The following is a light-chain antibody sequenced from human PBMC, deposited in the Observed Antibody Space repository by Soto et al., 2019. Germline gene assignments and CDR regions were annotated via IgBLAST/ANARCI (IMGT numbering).Light chain of an antibody. CDR2: GAS. Sequence: EVVLTQSPGTLSLSPGERATLSCRASQAVSSILLASYQQQPGQAPRLLSYGASSMATGLPDRFSGFGDGTAFTLTVGRLLPDDFVVYYWQQPGTSPMFGGGTEVEIK. CDR1: QAVSSIL. CDR3: QQPGTSPM. V-gene: IGKV3-20*01. J-gene: IGKJ4*02.